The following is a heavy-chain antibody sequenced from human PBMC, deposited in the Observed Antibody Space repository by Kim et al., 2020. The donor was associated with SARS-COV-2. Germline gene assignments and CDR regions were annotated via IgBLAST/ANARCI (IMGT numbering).Heavy chain of an antibody. Sequence: GGSLRLSCAASGFRLSGYDMNWVRLAPGKGLEWVSALSGRGVTYYADSVKGRFTISRDDSKNTLSLQMNSLRVEDTAVYYCARVPNYANYVNWFDPWGQGTLVTVSS. V-gene: IGHV3-23*01. CDR2: LSGRGVT. D-gene: IGHD1-7*01. J-gene: IGHJ5*02. CDR1: GFRLSGYD. CDR3: ARVPNYANYVNWFDP.